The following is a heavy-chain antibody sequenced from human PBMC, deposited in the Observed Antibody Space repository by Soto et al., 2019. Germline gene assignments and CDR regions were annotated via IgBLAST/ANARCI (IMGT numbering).Heavy chain of an antibody. CDR1: GFNFGNAW. CDR3: TTTSIGLYFDH. Sequence: EFQLVESGGGLMKPGGSLRLSCTASGFNFGNAWMSWVRQAPGKGPEWVGRIKTKSDGATTDYAAPVKGRFSISRDDSKNMLFLQMDSLQTEETAVYYCTTTSIGLYFDHWGQGTLVTVSS. V-gene: IGHV3-15*01. D-gene: IGHD3-3*02. CDR2: IKTKSDGATT. J-gene: IGHJ4*02.